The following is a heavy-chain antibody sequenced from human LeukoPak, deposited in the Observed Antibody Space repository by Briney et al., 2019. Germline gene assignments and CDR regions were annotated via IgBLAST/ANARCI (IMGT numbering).Heavy chain of an antibody. CDR1: GFTFSSYS. Sequence: GGSLRLSCAASGFTFSSYSFNWVRQAPGKGLEWVSSVNTVRSYIYYADSVRGRFPISRDNADNSLYLQMNGLRAGDTGVYYCARLRRNSDTSGYYYYYDYWGQGTLVTVSS. CDR2: VNTVRSYI. V-gene: IGHV3-21*01. D-gene: IGHD3-22*01. CDR3: ARLRRNSDTSGYYYYYDY. J-gene: IGHJ4*02.